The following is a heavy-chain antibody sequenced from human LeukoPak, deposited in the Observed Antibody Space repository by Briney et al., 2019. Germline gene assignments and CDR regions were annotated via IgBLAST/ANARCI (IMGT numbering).Heavy chain of an antibody. Sequence: PGRSLRPSCAASGFTFSSYGMHWVRQAPGKGLEWVAVIWYDGSNKYYADSVKGRFTISRDNSKNTLYLQMNSLRAEDTAVYYCARDGYYYDSSGYDAFDIWGQGTMVTVSS. CDR3: ARDGYYYDSSGYDAFDI. CDR2: IWYDGSNK. CDR1: GFTFSSYG. J-gene: IGHJ3*02. D-gene: IGHD3-22*01. V-gene: IGHV3-33*01.